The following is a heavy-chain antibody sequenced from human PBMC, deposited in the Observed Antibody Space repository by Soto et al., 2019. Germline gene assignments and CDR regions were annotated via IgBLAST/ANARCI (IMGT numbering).Heavy chain of an antibody. CDR1: GVTFISYW. CDR3: ARSRDDSSGLYYFDY. Sequence: GGSLRLSCAASGVTFISYWMSWVRQAPGKGLEWVANINQEGSEKYYVDSVKGRFTISRDNSKNTLYLQMNSLRAEDTAVYYCARSRDDSSGLYYFDYWGQGTLVTVSS. CDR2: INQEGSEK. V-gene: IGHV3-7*02. J-gene: IGHJ4*02. D-gene: IGHD3-22*01.